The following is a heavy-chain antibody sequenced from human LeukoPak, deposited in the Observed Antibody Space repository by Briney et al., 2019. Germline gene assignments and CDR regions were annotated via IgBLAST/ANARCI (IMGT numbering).Heavy chain of an antibody. CDR3: ARWGAYGGYDY. V-gene: IGHV3-74*01. CDR2: ISGDGSSP. Sequence: GGSLRLSCAASGFTFTNYWMHWVRLAPGKGLEWVSRISGDGSSPSYADSAMGRFTISRDNAKNTLYLQMNSLRAEDTAVYYCARWGAYGGYDYWGQGSLVTVSS. CDR1: GFTFTNYW. J-gene: IGHJ4*02. D-gene: IGHD4-17*01.